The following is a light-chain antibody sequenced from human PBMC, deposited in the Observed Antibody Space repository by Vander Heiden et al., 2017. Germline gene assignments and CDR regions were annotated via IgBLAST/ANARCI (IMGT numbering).Light chain of an antibody. J-gene: IGLJ2*01. Sequence: QSVLTQPPSASGTPGERVTLSCSGSSSNIGSNVVNWYQQLPGTAPKLLIHTSDQRPSGVPDRFSGSKSGTSASLAISGLQSEDEADYDCAAWDDSLDAGVFGGGTKVTVL. CDR1: SSNIGSNV. CDR2: TSD. CDR3: AAWDDSLDAGV. V-gene: IGLV1-44*01.